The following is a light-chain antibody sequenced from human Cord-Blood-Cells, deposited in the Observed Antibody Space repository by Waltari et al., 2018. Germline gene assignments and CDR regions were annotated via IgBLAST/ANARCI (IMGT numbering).Light chain of an antibody. V-gene: IGLV1-51*02. CDR2: ENN. CDR1: SSNIGNNY. Sequence: TQPPSVSAAPGQKVTISCSGSSSNIGNNYVSWYQQLPGTAPKLLIYENNKRPSGIPDRFSGSKSGTSATLGITGLQTGDEADYYCGTWDSSRGGVFGGGTKLTVL. J-gene: IGLJ2*01. CDR3: GTWDSSRGGV.